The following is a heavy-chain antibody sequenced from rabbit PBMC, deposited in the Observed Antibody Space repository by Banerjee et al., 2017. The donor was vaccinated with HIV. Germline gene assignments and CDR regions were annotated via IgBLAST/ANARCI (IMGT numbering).Heavy chain of an antibody. Sequence: QQQLEESGGDLVKPGASLTLTCTASGFSFSSSYWICWVRQAPGKGLEWIACIDAGTSGTTYYASWAKGRFTIPKTSSTTVTLQMTSLTAADTATYFCARGGYSYGDYGYGLWGPGTLVTVS. CDR3: ARGGYSYGDYGYGL. D-gene: IGHD6-1*01. V-gene: IGHV1S45*01. CDR1: GFSFSSSYW. CDR2: IDAGTSGTT. J-gene: IGHJ4*01.